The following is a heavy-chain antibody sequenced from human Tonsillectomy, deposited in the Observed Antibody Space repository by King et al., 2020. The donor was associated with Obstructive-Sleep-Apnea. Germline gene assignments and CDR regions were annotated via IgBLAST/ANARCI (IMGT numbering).Heavy chain of an antibody. J-gene: IGHJ6*02. CDR2: ISSDGSET. CDR3: ARVFWGYYAMDV. V-gene: IGHV3-74*01. D-gene: IGHD3-16*01. CDR1: GFTFSSYW. Sequence: VQLVESGGGLVQPGGSLRLSCAASGFTFSSYWIYWVRQAPGKGLVWVSRISSDGSETSYADSVKGRVTISRDNAKTTLYLQMNSLRVEDAAVYYCARVFWGYYAMDVWGQGTTVTVSS.